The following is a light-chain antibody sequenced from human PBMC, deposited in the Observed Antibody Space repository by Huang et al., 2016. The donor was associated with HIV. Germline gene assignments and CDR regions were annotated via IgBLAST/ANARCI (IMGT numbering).Light chain of an antibody. CDR1: ESVSSS. CDR3: QQYNNWPPLLT. Sequence: EIVMTQSPATLSVSPGERVILSCRASESVSSSLAWYQQKPGQAPRLLIYGASTRASGVPPRFSGSGSGTEVTLTISSLQSADFAVYYCQQYNNWPPLLTFGGGTKVEIK. J-gene: IGKJ4*01. CDR2: GAS. V-gene: IGKV3-15*01.